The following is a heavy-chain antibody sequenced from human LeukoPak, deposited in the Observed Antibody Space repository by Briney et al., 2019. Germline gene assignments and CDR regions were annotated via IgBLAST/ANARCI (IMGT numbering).Heavy chain of an antibody. CDR1: GGSFSGYY. D-gene: IGHD3-22*01. V-gene: IGHV4-34*01. J-gene: IGHJ5*02. Sequence: SETLSLTCAVYGGSFSGYYWSWIRQPLGKGLEWIGEINHSGSTNYNPSLKSRVTISVDTSKNQFSLKLSSVTAADTAVYYCARARLGYYDSSGKYNWFDPWGQGTLVTVSS. CDR3: ARARLGYYDSSGKYNWFDP. CDR2: INHSGST.